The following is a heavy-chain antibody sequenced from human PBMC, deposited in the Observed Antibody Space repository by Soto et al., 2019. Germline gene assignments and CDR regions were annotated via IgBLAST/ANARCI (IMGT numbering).Heavy chain of an antibody. CDR3: ARDIGYGGNPAWSYYGVDV. CDR1: GFTFSSYW. D-gene: IGHD4-17*01. CDR2: INSDGSST. J-gene: IGHJ6*02. Sequence: GGSLRLSCAASGFTFSSYWMHWVRQAPGKGLVWVSRINSDGSSTSYADSVKGRFTISRDNAKNTLYLQMNSLRAEDTAVYYCARDIGYGGNPAWSYYGVDVWGQGTTVTVSS. V-gene: IGHV3-74*01.